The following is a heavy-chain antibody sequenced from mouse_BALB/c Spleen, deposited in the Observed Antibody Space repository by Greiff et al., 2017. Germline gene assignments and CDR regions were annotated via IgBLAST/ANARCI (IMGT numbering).Heavy chain of an antibody. Sequence: QVHVKQSGAELMKPGASVKISCKATGYTFSSYWIEWVKQRPGHGLEWIGEILPGSGSTNYNEKCKGKATFTADTSSNTAYMQLSSLTSEDSAVYYCARRGLRLGAMDYWGQGTSVTVSS. J-gene: IGHJ4*01. CDR2: ILPGSGST. CDR3: ARRGLRLGAMDY. D-gene: IGHD1-2*01. V-gene: IGHV1-9*01. CDR1: GYTFSSYW.